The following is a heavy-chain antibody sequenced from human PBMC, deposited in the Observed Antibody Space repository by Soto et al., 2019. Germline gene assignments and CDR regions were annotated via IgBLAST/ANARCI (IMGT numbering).Heavy chain of an antibody. CDR3: AKDNGNYGSGSFSH. Sequence: GGSLRLSCAASGFTFDSYAMSWVRQAPGKGLEWVSLISGTGDSSEYANSVKGRFTISRDYSKTTVFLQMNSLRAEDTAVYFCAKDNGNYGSGSFSHWGQGTLVTVSS. D-gene: IGHD3-10*01. V-gene: IGHV3-23*01. CDR1: GFTFDSYA. J-gene: IGHJ4*02. CDR2: ISGTGDSS.